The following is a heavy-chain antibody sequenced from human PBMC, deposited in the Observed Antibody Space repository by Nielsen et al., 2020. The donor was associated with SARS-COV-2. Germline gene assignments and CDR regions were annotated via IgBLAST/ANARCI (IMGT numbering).Heavy chain of an antibody. Sequence: GGSLRLSCAASGFTFSSYEMNWVRQAPGKGLEWVSYISSSGSTIYYADSVKGRFTISRDNSKNTVYLQMNSLRAEDTAVYYCARDGYLDSNSHYYGYFLDDWGQGTLVTVSS. J-gene: IGHJ4*02. V-gene: IGHV3-48*03. D-gene: IGHD3-22*01. CDR3: ARDGYLDSNSHYYGYFLDD. CDR2: ISSSGSTI. CDR1: GFTFSSYE.